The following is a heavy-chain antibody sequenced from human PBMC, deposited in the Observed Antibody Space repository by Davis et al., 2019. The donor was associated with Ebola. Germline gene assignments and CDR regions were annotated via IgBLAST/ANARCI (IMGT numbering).Heavy chain of an antibody. CDR2: ISGSGGST. CDR1: GFTFTTYA. D-gene: IGHD3-3*01. V-gene: IGHV3-23*01. CDR3: AKSGLSFGVVKYHYGMDV. Sequence: GGSLRLSCAASGFTFTTYALSWVRQAPGQGLEWVSAISGSGGSTYYADSVKGRFTISRDNSKKTLYLQMNSLRAEDTAVYYCAKSGLSFGVVKYHYGMDVWGKGTTVTVSS. J-gene: IGHJ6*04.